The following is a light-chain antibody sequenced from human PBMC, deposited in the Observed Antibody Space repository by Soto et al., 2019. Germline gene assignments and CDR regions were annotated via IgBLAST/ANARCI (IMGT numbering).Light chain of an antibody. J-gene: IGKJ3*01. Sequence: IQMTQSPSSLSASVGDRVTISCRASQGIGNALGWYQQLPGKAPKLLIFAASGLQSGVPARFSGSGSGTEFTLTISSLQSEDFAVYFCQHYNNWSGITFGPGTKVDI. V-gene: IGKV1-17*01. CDR1: QGIGNA. CDR2: AAS. CDR3: QHYNNWSGIT.